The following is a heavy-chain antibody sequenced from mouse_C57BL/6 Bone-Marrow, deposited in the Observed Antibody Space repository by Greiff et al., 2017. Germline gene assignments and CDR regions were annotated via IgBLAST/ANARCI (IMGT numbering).Heavy chain of an antibody. CDR3: ARDRVDYGSSPLAY. CDR1: GFTFSSYA. CDR2: ISDGGSYT. J-gene: IGHJ3*01. V-gene: IGHV5-4*01. D-gene: IGHD1-1*01. Sequence: DVHLVESGGGLVKPGGSLKLSCAASGFTFSSYAMSWVRQTPEKRLEWVATISDGGSYTYYPDNVKGRFTISRDNAKNNLYLQMSHLKSEDTAMYYCARDRVDYGSSPLAYWGQGTLVTVSA.